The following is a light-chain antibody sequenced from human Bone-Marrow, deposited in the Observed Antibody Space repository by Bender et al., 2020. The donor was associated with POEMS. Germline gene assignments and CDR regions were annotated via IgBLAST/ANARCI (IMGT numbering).Light chain of an antibody. CDR3: AVWDYSLNGWV. CDR1: SSNIGAHA. V-gene: IGLV1-44*01. CDR2: SSH. Sequence: QSVLTQPPSASGTPGQRVTISCSGGSSNIGAHAVNWYQHLPGTAPKLLIYSSHRRPSEVPDRFSGSRSGTSASLAISGLQSEDEADYYCAVWDYSLNGWVFGGWTKLTVL. J-gene: IGLJ3*02.